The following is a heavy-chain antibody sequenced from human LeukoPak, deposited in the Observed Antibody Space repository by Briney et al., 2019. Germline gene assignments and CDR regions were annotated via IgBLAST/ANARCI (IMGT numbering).Heavy chain of an antibody. V-gene: IGHV3-74*01. Sequence: GGSLRLSCAASGFTFSSYWMHWVRHTPGKGLVWVSRIKGDGSSTSYADSVKGRFTISRDNAKNTLYLQMNSLRAEDTAVYYCARDGYSYGHDFDYWGQGTLVTVSS. D-gene: IGHD5-18*01. CDR1: GFTFSSYW. J-gene: IGHJ4*02. CDR3: ARDGYSYGHDFDY. CDR2: IKGDGSST.